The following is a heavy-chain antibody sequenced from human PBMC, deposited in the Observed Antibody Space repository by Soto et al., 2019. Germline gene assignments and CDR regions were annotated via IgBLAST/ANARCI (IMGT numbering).Heavy chain of an antibody. CDR3: AKDKTGVRGGYYYYGVDV. J-gene: IGHJ6*02. CDR1: EFPFSTYT. CDR2: ISNTGVTT. Sequence: VGPLNLSCAASEFPFSTYTITWVRQAPGKGLEWVAAISNTGVTTFYADSVKGRFTISRDNSKNTLYLQMNSLRAEDTAVYFCAKDKTGVRGGYYYYGVDVWGQGTTVTVSS. V-gene: IGHV3-23*01. D-gene: IGHD1-1*01.